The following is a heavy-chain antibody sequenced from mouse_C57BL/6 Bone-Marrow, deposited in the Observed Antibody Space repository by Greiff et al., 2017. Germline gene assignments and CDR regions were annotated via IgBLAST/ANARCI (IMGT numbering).Heavy chain of an antibody. J-gene: IGHJ3*01. Sequence: EVQLQQSGPELVKPGASVKIPCKASGYTFTDYNMDWVKQSHGKSLEWIGDINPNNGGTIYNQKFKGKATLTVDTSSSTAYMQLSSLTSEDSAVYYCARPPSFAYWGQGTLVTVSA. V-gene: IGHV1-18*01. CDR3: ARPPSFAY. CDR2: INPNNGGT. CDR1: GYTFTDYN.